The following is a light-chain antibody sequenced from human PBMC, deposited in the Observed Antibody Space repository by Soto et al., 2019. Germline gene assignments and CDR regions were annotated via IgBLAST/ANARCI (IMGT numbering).Light chain of an antibody. Sequence: QPVLTQSPSASASLGPSVKLTCTLSSGHSTYAIAWHQQQPEKGPRHLMKLNSDGSHSKGDGIPDRFSGSSSGAERYLTISSLQSEDEADYYCQTWGTGIRGVFGGGTKVTVL. V-gene: IGLV4-69*01. CDR1: SGHSTYA. J-gene: IGLJ2*01. CDR3: QTWGTGIRGV. CDR2: LNSDGSH.